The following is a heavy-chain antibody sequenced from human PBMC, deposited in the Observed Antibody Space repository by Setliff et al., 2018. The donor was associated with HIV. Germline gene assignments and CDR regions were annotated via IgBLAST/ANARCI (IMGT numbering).Heavy chain of an antibody. V-gene: IGHV4-61*02. J-gene: IGHJ4*02. CDR1: GGSISSGSYY. CDR3: AGSWSGYPLSFGY. D-gene: IGHD3-3*01. Sequence: KSSETLSLTCTVSGGSISSGSYYWSWIRQPAGKGLEWIGRIYTSGSTNYNPSLKSRVTISVDTSKNQFSLKLSSVTAADMAVYYCAGSWSGYPLSFGYWGQGTLVTVSS. CDR2: IYTSGST.